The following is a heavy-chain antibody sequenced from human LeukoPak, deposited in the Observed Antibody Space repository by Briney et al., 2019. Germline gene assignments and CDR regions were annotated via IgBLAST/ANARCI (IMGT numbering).Heavy chain of an antibody. V-gene: IGHV4-59*08. Sequence: SETLSLTCTVSGGSISSYCWSWIRQPPGKGLEWIGYIYYSGSTNYNPSLKGRVTISVDTSKNQFSLKLSSVTAADTAVYYCARQGRGYSYGYDYWGQGTLVTVSS. CDR2: IYYSGST. CDR1: GGSISSYC. J-gene: IGHJ4*02. D-gene: IGHD5-18*01. CDR3: ARQGRGYSYGYDY.